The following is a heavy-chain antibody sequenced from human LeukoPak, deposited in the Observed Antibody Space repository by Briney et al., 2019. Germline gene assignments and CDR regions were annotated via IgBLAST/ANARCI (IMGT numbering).Heavy chain of an antibody. CDR1: GFTFSAYT. D-gene: IGHD5-12*01. V-gene: IGHV3-30*14. CDR2: ISSDGSNK. J-gene: IGHJ6*02. CDR3: ATGGWGYTNPIYGMDV. Sequence: PGGSLRLSCAASGFTFSAYTMHWVRQAPGKGLEWVAVISSDGSNKYYADSVKGRFTISRDNSKNTLYLQMNSLRAEDTAVYYCATGGWGYTNPIYGMDVWGQGTTVTASS.